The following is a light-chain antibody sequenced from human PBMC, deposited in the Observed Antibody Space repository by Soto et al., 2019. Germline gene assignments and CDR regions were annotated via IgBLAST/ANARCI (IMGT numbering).Light chain of an antibody. CDR1: QSVRSN. J-gene: IGKJ1*01. CDR3: LQYNNWPPWT. V-gene: IGKV3-15*01. Sequence: ETVMTQSPATLSVSPGERATLSCRASQSVRSNLAWYQQRPGQPPRLLIYGASTRATGIPARFTGSGSGSGTEFTLTISSLQSEDSAIYYCLQYNNWPPWTFGQGTKVDIK. CDR2: GAS.